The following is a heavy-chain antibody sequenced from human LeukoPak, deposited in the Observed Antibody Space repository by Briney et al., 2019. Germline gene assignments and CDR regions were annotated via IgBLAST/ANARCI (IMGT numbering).Heavy chain of an antibody. J-gene: IGHJ4*02. D-gene: IGHD6-13*01. Sequence: ASVKVSCKASGYTFTSYAMNWVRQAPGQGLEWMGWISAYNGNTNYAQKLQGRVTMTTDTSTSTAYMELRSLRSDDTAVYYCARDRYSSSYDYWGQGTLVTVSS. V-gene: IGHV1-18*01. CDR3: ARDRYSSSYDY. CDR1: GYTFTSYA. CDR2: ISAYNGNT.